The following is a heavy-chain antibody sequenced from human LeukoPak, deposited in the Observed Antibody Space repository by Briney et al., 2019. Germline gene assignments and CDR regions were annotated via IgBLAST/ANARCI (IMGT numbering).Heavy chain of an antibody. Sequence: GGSLRLSCAASGFRFNTYWMSWVRQAPGKGLEWVSVIYSGGSTYYADSVKGRFTISRDNSKNTLYLQMNSLRAEDTAVYYCARAVHRYSGYEQSDAFDIWGQGTMVTVSS. D-gene: IGHD5-12*01. CDR3: ARAVHRYSGYEQSDAFDI. V-gene: IGHV3-66*01. CDR2: IYSGGST. CDR1: GFRFNTYW. J-gene: IGHJ3*02.